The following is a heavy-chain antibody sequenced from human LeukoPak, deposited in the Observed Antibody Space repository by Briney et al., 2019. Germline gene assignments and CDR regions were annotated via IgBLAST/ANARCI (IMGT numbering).Heavy chain of an antibody. CDR1: GFTFSNYS. D-gene: IGHD3-22*01. V-gene: IGHV3-21*01. J-gene: IGHJ3*02. CDR2: ISSSSSYI. Sequence: GGSLRLSCAASGFTFSNYSMNWVRQAPGKGLDWVSSISSSSSYIYYADSVKGRFTISRDNAKNSLYLQMNSLRAEDTAVYYCARGYYYDNSGYFSVTPRHDAFDIWGQGTMVTVSS. CDR3: ARGYYYDNSGYFSVTPRHDAFDI.